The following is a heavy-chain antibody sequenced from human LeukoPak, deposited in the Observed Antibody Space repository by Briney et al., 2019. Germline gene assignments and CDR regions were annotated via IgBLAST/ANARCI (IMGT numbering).Heavy chain of an antibody. CDR2: IHYTGTT. Sequence: PSETLSLTCIVSGGSINSHYWSWIRQPPGKGLEWIGDIHYTGTTKYNPSVKSRVTISIDTSKNQFSLELSSVTATDTAVYFCATNRIGTYDRPFDIWGQGTMVTVSS. J-gene: IGHJ3*02. CDR3: ATNRIGTYDRPFDI. V-gene: IGHV4-59*08. CDR1: GGSINSHY. D-gene: IGHD1-26*01.